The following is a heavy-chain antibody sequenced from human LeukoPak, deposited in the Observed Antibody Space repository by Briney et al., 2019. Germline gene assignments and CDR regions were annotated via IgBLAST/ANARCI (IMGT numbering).Heavy chain of an antibody. D-gene: IGHD2-2*01. CDR2: ISYDGSNK. J-gene: IGHJ4*02. CDR3: AIDCSSTSCYN. CDR1: GFTFSSYA. Sequence: GRSLRLSCAASGFTFSSYAMHWVRQAPGKGLERVAVISYDGSNKYYADSVKGRFTISRDNSKNTLYLQMNSLRAEDTAVYYCAIDCSSTSCYNWGQGTLVTVS. V-gene: IGHV3-30-3*01.